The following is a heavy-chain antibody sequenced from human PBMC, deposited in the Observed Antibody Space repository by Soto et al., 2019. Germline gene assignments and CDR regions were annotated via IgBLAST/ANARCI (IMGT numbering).Heavy chain of an antibody. CDR2: IYHSGSI. CDR3: ARETYGDYVGYFDP. V-gene: IGHV4-4*02. Sequence: PSETLSLTCTVSNASISSRKWWTWVRQTPGKGLEWIGEIYHSGSINHNPSLKSRVTMSVDKSKNQFSLKVRSVTAADTAVYYCARETYGDYVGYFDPWGQGIQVTVSS. CDR1: NASISSRKW. J-gene: IGHJ5*02. D-gene: IGHD4-17*01.